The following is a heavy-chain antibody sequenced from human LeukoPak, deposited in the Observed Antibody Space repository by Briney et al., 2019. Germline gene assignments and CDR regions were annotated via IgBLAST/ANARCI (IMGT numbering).Heavy chain of an antibody. J-gene: IGHJ4*02. V-gene: IGHV5-51*03. D-gene: IGHD2-2*02. Sequence: GESLKISCKGSGYSFTSYWIGWVRQMPGKGLELMGIIFPGDFDTRYSPSFQGQVTISADKSISTAYLQWSSLKASDTAMYYCARDGGDCSSTSCYISAPDYWGQGTLVTVSS. CDR2: IFPGDFDT. CDR1: GYSFTSYW. CDR3: ARDGGDCSSTSCYISAPDY.